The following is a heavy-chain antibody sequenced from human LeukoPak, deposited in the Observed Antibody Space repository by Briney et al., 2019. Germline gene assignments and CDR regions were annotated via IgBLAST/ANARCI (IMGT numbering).Heavy chain of an antibody. V-gene: IGHV1-8*01. D-gene: IGHD3-10*01. CDR1: GYTFTSYD. CDR2: MNPNSGNT. Sequence: ASVKVSCKASGYTFTSYDINWVRQATGQGLEWMGWMNPNSGNTGYAQKFQGRVTMTRNTSISTAYMELSSLRSEDTAVYYCARVGHRGYVLLWFGELFFDYWGQGTLVTVSS. CDR3: ARVGHRGYVLLWFGELFFDY. J-gene: IGHJ4*02.